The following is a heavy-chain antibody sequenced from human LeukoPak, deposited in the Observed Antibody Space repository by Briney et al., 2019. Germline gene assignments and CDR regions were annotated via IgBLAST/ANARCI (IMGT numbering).Heavy chain of an antibody. Sequence: GGSLRLSCEGSGLTFRNYWMHWVRQVPGKGLVWVSRINRDGSTTSYADSVKGRFTISRDNAKNTLNLQMNSLRGEDTAVYYCARVFDSYYYDSGKFDYWGLGTLVTVSS. V-gene: IGHV3-74*01. CDR3: ARVFDSYYYDSGKFDY. CDR1: GLTFRNYW. D-gene: IGHD3-22*01. CDR2: INRDGSTT. J-gene: IGHJ4*02.